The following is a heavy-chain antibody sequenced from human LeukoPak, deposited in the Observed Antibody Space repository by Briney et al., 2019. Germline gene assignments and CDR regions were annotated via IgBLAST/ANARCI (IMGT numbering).Heavy chain of an antibody. CDR2: IWYDGTNK. D-gene: IGHD3-22*01. CDR3: ARDLGYGYYVGLSAFDI. J-gene: IGHJ3*02. Sequence: PGRSLRLSCAASGFAFSSFGMHWVRQAPGKGLEWVAVIWYDGTNKYYADSVKGRFTISRDNSKNTLYLQMNSPRAEDTAVYYCARDLGYGYYVGLSAFDIWGQGTMVTVSS. V-gene: IGHV3-33*01. CDR1: GFAFSSFG.